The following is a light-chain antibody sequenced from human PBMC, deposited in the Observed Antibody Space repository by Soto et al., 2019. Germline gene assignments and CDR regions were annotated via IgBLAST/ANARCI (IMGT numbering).Light chain of an antibody. J-gene: IGKJ4*01. CDR2: DAS. CDR1: QSVRSNY. V-gene: IGKV3-20*01. CDR3: QQYVSSPLT. Sequence: EIVLTQSPDTLSLSPGERATLSCRASQSVRSNYLAWYQQKPGQAPRFLIYDASSRATGTPDRFSGSGSGTDFTLTICRLEPEDFAVYYCQQYVSSPLTFGGGTKVDIK.